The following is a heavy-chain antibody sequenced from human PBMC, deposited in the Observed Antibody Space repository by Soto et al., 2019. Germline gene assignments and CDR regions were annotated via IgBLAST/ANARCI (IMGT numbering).Heavy chain of an antibody. CDR1: GGSISSGGYY. J-gene: IGHJ6*03. V-gene: IGHV4-31*03. D-gene: IGHD4-17*01. CDR3: ASCTVAYYYYYMDV. CDR2: IYYSGST. Sequence: SETLSLTCTVSGGSISSGGYYWSWIRQHPGKGLEWIGYIYYSGSTYYNPSLKSRVTISVDTSKNQFSLKLSSVTAADTAVYYCASCTVAYYYYYMDVWGKGTTVTVSS.